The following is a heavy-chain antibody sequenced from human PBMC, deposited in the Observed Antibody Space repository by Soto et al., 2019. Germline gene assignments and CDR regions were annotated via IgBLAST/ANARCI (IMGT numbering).Heavy chain of an antibody. CDR1: GGTFSSYT. J-gene: IGHJ2*01. CDR2: IIPIFGTA. V-gene: IGHV1-69*12. CDR3: ARGNHRWLQLWYFDL. Sequence: QVQLVQSGAEVKKPGSSVTVSCQASGGTFSSYTISWVRQAPGQGLEWMGGIIPIFGTANYAQKFQGRVTITADESTRTAYMELSILRSEDTAVYYCARGNHRWLQLWYFDLWGRGTLVTVSS. D-gene: IGHD5-12*01.